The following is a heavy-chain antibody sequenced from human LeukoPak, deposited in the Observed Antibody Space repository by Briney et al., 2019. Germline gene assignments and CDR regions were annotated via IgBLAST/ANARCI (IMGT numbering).Heavy chain of an antibody. CDR1: DDSLSTHY. V-gene: IGHV4-59*11. CDR2: ISSIGST. CDR3: ARDPTTVTKGFDI. D-gene: IGHD4-17*01. J-gene: IGHJ3*02. Sequence: SETLSLTCSVSDDSLSTHYWTWIRQPPGKGLEWIGYISSIGSTNYNPSLKSRVTISVDTSKNQFSLKMTSVTAADTAVYYCARDPTTVTKGFDIWGQGTMVTVSS.